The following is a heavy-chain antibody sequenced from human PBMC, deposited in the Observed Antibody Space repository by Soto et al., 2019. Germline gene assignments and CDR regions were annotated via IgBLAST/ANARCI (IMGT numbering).Heavy chain of an antibody. J-gene: IGHJ6*02. D-gene: IGHD2-15*01. CDR1: GYTFTSYA. V-gene: IGHV1-3*01. Sequence: QVPLVQSGAEVKKPGASVKVSCKASGYTFTSYAMHWVRQAPGQRLEWMGWINAGNGNTKYSQKFQGRVTITRDTSASTAYMELSSLRSEDTAVYYCARALKMATPVPDYYYGMDVWGQGTTVTVSS. CDR3: ARALKMATPVPDYYYGMDV. CDR2: INAGNGNT.